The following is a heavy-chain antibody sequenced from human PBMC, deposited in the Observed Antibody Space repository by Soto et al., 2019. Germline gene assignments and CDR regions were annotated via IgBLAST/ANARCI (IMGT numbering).Heavy chain of an antibody. CDR1: GCTFSRKA. CDR2: IIPIFGTS. Sequence: ASVKVSCKASGCTFSRKAISCVRQAPGQGLEWMGGIIPIFGTSNYAQKFQGRVTISADESTSTAYMELSSLRSEDTAIYYCARDYYDSSGYVYFDYWGPGTLVTVSS. J-gene: IGHJ4*02. D-gene: IGHD3-22*01. V-gene: IGHV1-69*13. CDR3: ARDYYDSSGYVYFDY.